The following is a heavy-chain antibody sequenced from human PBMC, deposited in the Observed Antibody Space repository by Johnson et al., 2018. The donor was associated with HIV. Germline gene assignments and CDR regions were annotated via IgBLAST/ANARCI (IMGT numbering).Heavy chain of an antibody. Sequence: VQLVESGGGLVQPGGSLRLSCAACGFTFSSYAMSWVRQAPGKGLEWVSAISGSGGSTYYADSVKGRFTFSRDNSKNTVFLQMNSLTAEDTAVYYCARDLLGMDDAFDIWGQGTMVTVSS. J-gene: IGHJ3*02. V-gene: IGHV3-23*04. CDR2: ISGSGGST. CDR1: GFTFSSYA. CDR3: ARDLLGMDDAFDI. D-gene: IGHD7-27*01.